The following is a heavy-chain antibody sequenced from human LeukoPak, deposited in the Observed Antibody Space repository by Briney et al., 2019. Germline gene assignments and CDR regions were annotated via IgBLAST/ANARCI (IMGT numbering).Heavy chain of an antibody. CDR3: ARVVGRVGDIVLMVYAAYFDY. CDR2: IYYSGST. CDR1: GGSISSSSYY. V-gene: IGHV4-39*07. J-gene: IGHJ4*02. Sequence: SETLSLTXTVSGGSISSSSYYWGWIRQPPGKGLEWIGSIYYSGSTYYNPSLKSRVTISVDTSKNQFSLKLSSVTAADTAVYYCARVVGRVGDIVLMVYAAYFDYWGQGTLVTVSS. D-gene: IGHD2-8*01.